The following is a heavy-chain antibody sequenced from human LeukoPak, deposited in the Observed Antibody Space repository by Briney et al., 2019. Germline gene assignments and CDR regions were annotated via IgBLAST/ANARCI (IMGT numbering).Heavy chain of an antibody. J-gene: IGHJ6*02. CDR3: ARERVGGYCSSTSCQYYYYGMDV. CDR2: IKQDGSEK. Sequence: GGSLRLSCAASGFTFSSYWMSWVRQAPGKGLEWVANIKQDGSEKYYVDSVKGRFTISRDNAKNSLYLQMNSLRAEDTAVYYCARERVGGYCSSTSCQYYYYGMDVWGQGTTVTVSS. CDR1: GFTFSSYW. V-gene: IGHV3-7*01. D-gene: IGHD2-2*01.